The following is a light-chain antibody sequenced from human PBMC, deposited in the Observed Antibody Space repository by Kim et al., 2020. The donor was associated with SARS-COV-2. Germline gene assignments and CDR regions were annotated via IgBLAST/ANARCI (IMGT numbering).Light chain of an antibody. CDR2: AAS. CDR1: QSICSH. Sequence: ASVGDSVTMTCRTTQSICSHLNWYQQKPGRAPKLLISAASTLQGGVPTRCSGSGSETDFTLTISSLQPEDFATYYCQQSYITPCTFGPGTKVDIK. J-gene: IGKJ3*01. V-gene: IGKV1-39*01. CDR3: QQSYITPCT.